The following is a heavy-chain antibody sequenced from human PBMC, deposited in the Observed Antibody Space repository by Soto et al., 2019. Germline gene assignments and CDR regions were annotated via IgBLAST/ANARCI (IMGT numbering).Heavy chain of an antibody. CDR2: IIPIFGTA. V-gene: IGHV1-69*13. CDR1: GGTFSSYA. CDR3: AREVAVAGTIWFDP. Sequence: GASVKVSCKASGGTFSSYAISWVRQAPGQGLEWMGGIIPIFGTANYAQKFQGRVTITADESTSTAYMELSSLRSEDTAVYYCAREVAVAGTIWFDPWGQGTLVTVSS. D-gene: IGHD6-19*01. J-gene: IGHJ5*02.